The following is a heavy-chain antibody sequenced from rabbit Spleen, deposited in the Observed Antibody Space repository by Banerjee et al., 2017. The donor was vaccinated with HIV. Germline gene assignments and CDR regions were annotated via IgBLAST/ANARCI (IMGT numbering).Heavy chain of an antibody. CDR1: GLAFSSGYW. D-gene: IGHD2-1*01. CDR2: IYAADSGDT. J-gene: IGHJ4*01. CDR3: ARGVYDDYDTYYFDL. Sequence: QQQLEASGGDLVQPEGSLTLTCTASGLAFSSGYWICWVRQAPGKGLEWIACIYAADSGDTDYANWATGRFTISKTSSTTVTLQMTSLTAADTATYFCARGVYDDYDTYYFDLWGPGTLVTVS. V-gene: IGHV1S45*01.